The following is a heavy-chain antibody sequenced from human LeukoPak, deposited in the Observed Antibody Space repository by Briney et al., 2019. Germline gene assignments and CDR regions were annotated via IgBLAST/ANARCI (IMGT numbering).Heavy chain of an antibody. V-gene: IGHV4-59*01. CDR2: IYYSGST. Sequence: NPSETLSLTCTVSGDSISVYYWSCIRQPPGKGLEWIGYIYYSGSTNYNPSLKSRVTISVDTSKNQFSLKLSSVTAADTALKTCPCAPPKSDDFGSGSHIYGMDVWGQGTTVTVSS. D-gene: IGHD3-10*01. CDR3: PCAPPKSDDFGSGSHIYGMDV. J-gene: IGHJ6*02. CDR1: GDSISVYY.